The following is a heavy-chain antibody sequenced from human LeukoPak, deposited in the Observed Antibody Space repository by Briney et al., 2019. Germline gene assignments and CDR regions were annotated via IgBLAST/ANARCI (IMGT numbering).Heavy chain of an antibody. CDR3: ARGVLNYSGYNYYCYMDV. J-gene: IGHJ6*03. CDR1: GGSISSYY. CDR2: IYYSGST. Sequence: SETLSLTCTVSGGSISSYYWSWLRQPPGKGLEWIGYIYYSGSTNYDPSLKSRVSISVDTSKNQFSLKLSSVTAADTAVYYCARGVLNYSGYNYYCYMDVWGKGTTVTVSS. D-gene: IGHD4-11*01. V-gene: IGHV4-59*01.